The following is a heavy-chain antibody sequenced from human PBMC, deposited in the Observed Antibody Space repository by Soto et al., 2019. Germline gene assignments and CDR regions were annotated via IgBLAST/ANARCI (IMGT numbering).Heavy chain of an antibody. CDR1: GGSISSGGYH. J-gene: IGHJ3*02. V-gene: IGHV4-31*03. CDR3: ARELGSSGPHDAFDI. D-gene: IGHD3-22*01. CDR2: IYYSGST. Sequence: QVQLQESGPGLVKPSQTLSLTCTVSGGSISSGGYHWSWIRQHPGKALGWIGYIYYSGSTYYNPSLKSRVTISVDTSKNQFSLKLSSVTAADTAVYYCARELGSSGPHDAFDIWGQGTMVTVSS.